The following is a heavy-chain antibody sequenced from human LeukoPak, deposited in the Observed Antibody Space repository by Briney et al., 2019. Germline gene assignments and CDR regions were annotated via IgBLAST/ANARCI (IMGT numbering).Heavy chain of an antibody. CDR2: ISSSSSSYI. D-gene: IGHD6-6*01. CDR1: GFTFSSYS. CDR3: ARDDYSSSSTWSCFDY. J-gene: IGHJ4*02. Sequence: KSGGSLRLSCAASGFTFSSYSMNWVRQAPGKGLEWVSSISSSSSSYIYYADSVKGRFTISRDNAKNSLYLQMNSLRAEDTAVYYCARDDYSSSSTWSCFDYWGQGTLVAVSS. V-gene: IGHV3-21*01.